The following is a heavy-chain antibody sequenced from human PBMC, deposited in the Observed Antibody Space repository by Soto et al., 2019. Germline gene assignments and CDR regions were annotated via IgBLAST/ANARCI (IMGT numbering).Heavy chain of an antibody. CDR1: GFTFSSYS. CDR2: VSHDGRNT. V-gene: IGHV3-30*18. Sequence: GGSLRLSCAASGFTFSSYSMNWARQAPGKGLEWVAVVSHDGRNTHYADSVKGRFTISRDSSKNTVSLEMTSLRAEDTAVYYCAKGGRQWLVTSDFNYWGQGALVTVSS. CDR3: AKGGRQWLVTSDFNY. D-gene: IGHD6-19*01. J-gene: IGHJ4*02.